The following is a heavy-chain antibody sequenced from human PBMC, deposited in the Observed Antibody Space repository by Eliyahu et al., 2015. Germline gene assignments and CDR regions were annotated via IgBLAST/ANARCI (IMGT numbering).Heavy chain of an antibody. CDR1: GFTFSTFG. CDR2: ISSSSNSI. J-gene: IGHJ4*02. Sequence: EVQLVESGGNLVQPGGSLRLSCAGXGFTFSTFGMNWVRQAPGKGLEWLASISSSSNSINYADSVKGRFTISRDNAKNSLYLQMNSLTGEDTAVYYCARAGFGRLVVVPGVILDYWGQGTLVTVSS. D-gene: IGHD2-21*01. CDR3: ARAGFGRLVVVPGVILDY. V-gene: IGHV3-48*01.